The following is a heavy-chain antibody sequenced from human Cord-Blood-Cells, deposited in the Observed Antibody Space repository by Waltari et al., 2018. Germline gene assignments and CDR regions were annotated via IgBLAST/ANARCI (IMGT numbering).Heavy chain of an antibody. Sequence: QVQLVQSGEEAKKPGASVKFSCKAYGYTFTGYFMHWVRPAPGQGLEWMGWINPNIGGTNYAQKFQGRVTMTRDTSISTADMELSRLRSDDTAVYYCARDGYSSSWYAFDIWGQGTMVTVSS. CDR3: ARDGYSSSWYAFDI. J-gene: IGHJ3*02. D-gene: IGHD6-13*01. V-gene: IGHV1-2*02. CDR1: GYTFTGYF. CDR2: INPNIGGT.